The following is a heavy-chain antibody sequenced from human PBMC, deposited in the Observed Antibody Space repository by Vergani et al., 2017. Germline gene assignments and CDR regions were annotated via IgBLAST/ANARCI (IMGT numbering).Heavy chain of an antibody. CDR1: GYTLTRSP. J-gene: IGHJ6*02. CDR2: ISAYNGNT. D-gene: IGHD4-17*01. V-gene: IGHV1-18*01. Sequence: QVQLVQSGAEVTQPGASVKVSCTASGYTLTRSPIRWVRQAPGHRLEWMGWISAYNGNTNYAQKLQGRVTMTTDTSTSTAYMELRSLRSDDTAVYYCARGGATVTTVVDYYYGMDVWGQGTTVTVSS. CDR3: ARGGATVTTVVDYYYGMDV.